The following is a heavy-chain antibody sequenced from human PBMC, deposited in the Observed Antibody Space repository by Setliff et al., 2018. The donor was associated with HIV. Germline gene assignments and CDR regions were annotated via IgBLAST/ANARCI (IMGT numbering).Heavy chain of an antibody. V-gene: IGHV3-21*01. CDR1: GFTFSSYS. Sequence: GGSLRLSCAASGFTFSSYSMNWVRQAPGKGLEWVSSISSSSSYIYYADSVKGRFTISRDNAKNSLYLQMNSLRAEDTAVYYCATILDGLRHFENWGQGTLVTVSS. D-gene: IGHD3-16*01. J-gene: IGHJ4*02. CDR2: ISSSSSYI. CDR3: ATILDGLRHFEN.